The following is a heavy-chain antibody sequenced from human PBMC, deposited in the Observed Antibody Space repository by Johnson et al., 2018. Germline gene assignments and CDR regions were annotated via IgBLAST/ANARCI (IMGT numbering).Heavy chain of an antibody. CDR2: ISYDGSNK. CDR1: GFTFSSYG. D-gene: IGHD1-26*01. J-gene: IGHJ3*02. CDR3: AKDRSGSYYGGGAFDI. Sequence: VQLLESGGGVVQPGRSLRLSCAASGFTFSSYGMHWVRQAPGKGLEWVAVISYDGSNKYYADSVKGRFNISRDKSKNTLYLQMNSLRAEDTAVYYCAKDRSGSYYGGGAFDIWGQGTMVTVSS. V-gene: IGHV3-30*18.